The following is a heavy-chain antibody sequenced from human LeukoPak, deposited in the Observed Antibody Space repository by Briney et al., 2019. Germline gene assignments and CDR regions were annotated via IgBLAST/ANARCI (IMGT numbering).Heavy chain of an antibody. V-gene: IGHV4-59*01. CDR1: GGSISSYY. CDR3: ARHSTEDTYYYDSSGSSIGY. J-gene: IGHJ4*02. Sequence: SETLSLTCTVSGGSISSYYWSWIRQPPGKGLEWIGYIYYSGSTNYNPSLKSRVTISVDTSKNQFSLKLSSVTAADTAVYYCARHSTEDTYYYDSSGSSIGYWGQGTLVTVSS. D-gene: IGHD3-22*01. CDR2: IYYSGST.